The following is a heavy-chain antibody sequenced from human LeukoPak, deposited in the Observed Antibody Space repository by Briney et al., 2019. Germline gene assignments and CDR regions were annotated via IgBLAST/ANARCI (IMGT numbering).Heavy chain of an antibody. D-gene: IGHD6-19*01. CDR1: GYTFTSYD. CDR3: ATLSGWDVEFDY. J-gene: IGHJ4*02. Sequence: ASVKVSCKASGYTFTSYDINWMRQATGQGLEWMGWMNPNSGNTGYAQKFQGRVTMTRNTSISTAYMELSSLRSEDTAVYYCATLSGWDVEFDYWGQGTLVTVSS. CDR2: MNPNSGNT. V-gene: IGHV1-8*01.